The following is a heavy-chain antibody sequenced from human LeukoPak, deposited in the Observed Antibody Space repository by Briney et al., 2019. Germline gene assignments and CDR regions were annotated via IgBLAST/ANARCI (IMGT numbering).Heavy chain of an antibody. CDR3: ARDGGLDSSGPFDY. CDR2: ISYDGSNK. J-gene: IGHJ4*02. D-gene: IGHD3-22*01. V-gene: IGHV3-30-3*01. Sequence: GRSLRLSCAASGFTFSSYAMHWVRQAPGKGLEWVAVISYDGSNKYYADSVKGRFTISRDNSKNTLYLQMNSLRAEDTAVYYCARDGGLDSSGPFDYWGQGTLVTASS. CDR1: GFTFSSYA.